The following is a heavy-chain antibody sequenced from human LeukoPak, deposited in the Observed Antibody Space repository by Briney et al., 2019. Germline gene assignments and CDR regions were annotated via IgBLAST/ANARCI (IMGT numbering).Heavy chain of an antibody. CDR3: AKRGELGLTGYFYFDY. J-gene: IGHJ4*02. CDR2: ISYDGTNE. V-gene: IGHV3-30*18. Sequence: GGSLRLSCAASGFTFSSNGMHWVRQAPGKGLEWVAVISYDGTNEYYADSVKGRFTISRDNSKNTLYLQMNSLRAEDTAGYYCAKRGELGLTGYFYFDYWGQGTLVTVSS. CDR1: GFTFSSNG. D-gene: IGHD3-9*01.